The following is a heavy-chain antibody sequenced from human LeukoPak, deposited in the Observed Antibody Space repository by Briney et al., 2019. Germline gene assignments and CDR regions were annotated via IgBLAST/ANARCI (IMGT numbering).Heavy chain of an antibody. CDR2: ISGSGGST. CDR1: GFTFSSYA. V-gene: IGHV3-23*01. D-gene: IGHD1-26*01. Sequence: GGSLRLSCAASGFTFSSYAMGWVRQAPGKGLEWVSAISGSGGSTYYADSVKGRFTISRDNSKNTLYLQMNSLRAEDTAVYYCAKDLWELPTVFDYWGQGTLVTVSS. J-gene: IGHJ4*02. CDR3: AKDLWELPTVFDY.